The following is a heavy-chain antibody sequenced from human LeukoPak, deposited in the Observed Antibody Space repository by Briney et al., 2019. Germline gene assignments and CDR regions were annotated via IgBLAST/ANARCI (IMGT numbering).Heavy chain of an antibody. V-gene: IGHV3-30*18. J-gene: IGHJ4*02. D-gene: IGHD1-26*01. CDR1: GFTFSSYG. Sequence: GGSLRLSCAASGFTFSSYGMHWVRQAPGKGLEWVAVISYDGSNKYYADSVKGRFTISRDNSKNTLYLQMNSLRAEDTAVYYCAKLDSGNYFGARVHFDYWGQGTLVTVSS. CDR2: ISYDGSNK. CDR3: AKLDSGNYFGARVHFDY.